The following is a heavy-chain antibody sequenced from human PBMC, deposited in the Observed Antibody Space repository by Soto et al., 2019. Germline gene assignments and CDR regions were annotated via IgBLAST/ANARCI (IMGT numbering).Heavy chain of an antibody. D-gene: IGHD2-2*01. CDR3: ARNGYCSSTSCWGLDYYYYMDV. V-gene: IGHV1-69*02. CDR2: IIPILGIA. Sequence: SVKVSCKASGGTFSSCTISWVRQAPGQGLEWMGRIIPILGIANYAQKFQGRVTITADKSTSTAYMELSSLRSEDTAVYYCARNGYCSSTSCWGLDYYYYMDVWGKGTTVTVSS. J-gene: IGHJ6*03. CDR1: GGTFSSCT.